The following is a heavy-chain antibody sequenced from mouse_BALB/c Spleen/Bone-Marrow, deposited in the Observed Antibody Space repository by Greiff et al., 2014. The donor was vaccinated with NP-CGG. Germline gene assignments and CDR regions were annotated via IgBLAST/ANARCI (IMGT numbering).Heavy chain of an antibody. V-gene: IGHV1S29*02. J-gene: IGHJ1*01. CDR1: GYTFTDYN. Sequence: VHVKQSGPELVKPRASVKISCKASGYTFTDYNMHWVKQSHGKSLEWIGYIYPYNGGTGYNQKFKSKATLTVDNSSSTAYMELRSLTSEDSAVYYCARFRYDWYFDVWGAGTTVTVSS. CDR2: IYPYNGGT. CDR3: ARFRYDWYFDV. D-gene: IGHD2-14*01.